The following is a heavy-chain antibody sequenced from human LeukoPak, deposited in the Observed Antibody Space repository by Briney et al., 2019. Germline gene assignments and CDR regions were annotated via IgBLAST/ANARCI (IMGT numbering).Heavy chain of an antibody. D-gene: IGHD3-22*01. CDR3: KRFSSDSIIYYDH. V-gene: IGHV3-74*01. CDR1: GLTFSTYW. CDR2: INSEGSTI. J-gene: IGHJ4*02. Sequence: GGSLRLSCAGSGLTFSTYWMHWVRHAPGKGLVWVSRINSEGSTISYADSVKGRFTISRDNAKNTLFLQMNSLRAEDTAVYYCKRFSSDSIIYYDHWGQGTLVTVSS.